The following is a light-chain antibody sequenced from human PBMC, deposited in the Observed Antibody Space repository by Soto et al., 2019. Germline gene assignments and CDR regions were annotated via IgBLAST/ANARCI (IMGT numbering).Light chain of an antibody. Sequence: QPVLTQPASVSGSPGQSVTISCTGTSSDVGGYNYVSWYQHHPGKAPKLMIYEVSNRPSGVSNRFSGSKSGNTASLTISGLQAEDEADYYCSSYTSISTYVFGTGTQLTIL. V-gene: IGLV2-14*01. CDR3: SSYTSISTYV. CDR2: EVS. CDR1: SSDVGGYNY. J-gene: IGLJ1*01.